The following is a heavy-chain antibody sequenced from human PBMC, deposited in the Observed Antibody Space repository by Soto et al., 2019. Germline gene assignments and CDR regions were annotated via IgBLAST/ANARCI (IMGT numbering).Heavy chain of an antibody. CDR2: IIPIFGTA. D-gene: IGHD3-16*01. CDR1: GGTFSSYA. J-gene: IGHJ4*02. CDR3: ARGQTGGVWGYYFDY. V-gene: IGHV1-69*12. Sequence: QVQLVQSGAEVKKPGSSVKVSCKASGGTFSSYAIDWVRQAPGQGLEWMGGIIPIFGTADYAQNFQGRVTITAVVSTCTAYMGLSSLRSEDTAVYYCARGQTGGVWGYYFDYWGQGTLVTVSS.